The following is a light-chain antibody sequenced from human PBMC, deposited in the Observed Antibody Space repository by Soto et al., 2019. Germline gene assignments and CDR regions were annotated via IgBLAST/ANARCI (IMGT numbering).Light chain of an antibody. CDR2: GDT. V-gene: IGLV1-40*01. CDR1: SSNIGANYD. CDR3: QSYDSALSVYVV. Sequence: QSVLTQPTSVSGAPGQRITISCTGTSSNIGANYDVHWYQQLPGTAPKLLIYGDTNRPSGVPDRFSGSKSGTSASLAITGLQAEDEADYYCQSYDSALSVYVVFGGGTQLTVL. J-gene: IGLJ2*01.